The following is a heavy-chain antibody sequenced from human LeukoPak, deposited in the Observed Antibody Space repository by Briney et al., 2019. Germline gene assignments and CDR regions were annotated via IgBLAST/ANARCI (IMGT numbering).Heavy chain of an antibody. CDR2: IYYSGST. CDR3: ARDVRGVRNNWFDP. Sequence: SETLSLTCTVSGGSISSYYWSWIRQPPGKGLEWIGYIYYSGSTNYNPSLKSRVTISVDTSKNQFSLKLSSVTAADTAVYYCARDVRGVRNNWFDPWGQGTLVTVSS. J-gene: IGHJ5*02. V-gene: IGHV4-59*01. CDR1: GGSISSYY. D-gene: IGHD3-10*02.